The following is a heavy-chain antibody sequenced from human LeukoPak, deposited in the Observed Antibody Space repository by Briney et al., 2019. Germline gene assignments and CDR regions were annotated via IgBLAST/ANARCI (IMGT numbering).Heavy chain of an antibody. J-gene: IGHJ4*02. CDR3: ARGTYYYDSSGYGPFDY. CDR2: IIPIFGTA. CDR1: GGTFSSYA. V-gene: IGHV1-69*05. Sequence: SVKASCKASGGTFSSYAISWVRQAPGQGLEWMGGIIPIFGTANYAQKFQGRVTITTDESTSTAYMELSSLRSEDTAVYYCARGTYYYDSSGYGPFDYWGQGTLVTVSS. D-gene: IGHD3-22*01.